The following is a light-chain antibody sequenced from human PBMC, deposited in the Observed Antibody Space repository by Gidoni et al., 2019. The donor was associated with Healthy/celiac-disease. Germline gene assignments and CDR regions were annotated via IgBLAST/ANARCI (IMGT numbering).Light chain of an antibody. V-gene: IGKV3-20*01. CDR3: QQYGSSPPET. J-gene: IGKJ1*01. CDR1: QSGSSSY. CDR2: GAS. Sequence: EIVLPQSPGTLSLSPGERDTLSCRASQSGSSSYLAWYQQKPGQAPRPLIYGASSRATGIPDRFSGSGSGTEFTLTISRLEPEDFAVYYCQQYGSSPPETFGQGTKVEIK.